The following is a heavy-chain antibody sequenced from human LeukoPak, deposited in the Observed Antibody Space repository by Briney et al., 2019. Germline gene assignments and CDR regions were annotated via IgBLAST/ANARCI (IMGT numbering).Heavy chain of an antibody. CDR2: ISSSGSTI. V-gene: IGHV3-48*03. D-gene: IGHD3-10*01. Sequence: GGSLRLSCAASGFTFSSYEMNWVRQAPGKGLEWVSYISSSGSTIYYADPVKGRFTISRDNAKNSLYLQMNSLRAEDTAVYYCARDYYGSPTHWGQGTLVTVSS. CDR1: GFTFSSYE. CDR3: ARDYYGSPTH. J-gene: IGHJ4*02.